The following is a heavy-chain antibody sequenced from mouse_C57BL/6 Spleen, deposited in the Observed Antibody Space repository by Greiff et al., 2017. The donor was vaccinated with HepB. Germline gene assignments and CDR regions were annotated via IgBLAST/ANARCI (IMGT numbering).Heavy chain of an antibody. D-gene: IGHD2-4*01. CDR3: ARGRLRRDYAMDY. V-gene: IGHV1-19*01. CDR2: INPYNGGT. Sequence: EVQLQQSGPVLVKPGASVKMSCKASGYTFTDYYMNWVKQSHGKSLEWIGVINPYNGGTSYNQKFKGKATLTVDKSSSTAYMELNSLTSEDSAVYYCARGRLRRDYAMDYWGQGTSVTVSS. J-gene: IGHJ4*01. CDR1: GYTFTDYY.